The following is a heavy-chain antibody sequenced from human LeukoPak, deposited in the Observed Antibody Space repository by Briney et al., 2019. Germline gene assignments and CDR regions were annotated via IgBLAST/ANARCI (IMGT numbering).Heavy chain of an antibody. Sequence: ASVKVSCKASGYTFTSYGISWVRQAPGQGLEWMGWISAYNGNTNYAQKFQGRVTITADESTSTAYMELSSLRSEDTAVYYCARDSGDGYNVRPWEWGQGTLVTVSS. J-gene: IGHJ4*02. CDR1: GYTFTSYG. V-gene: IGHV1-18*01. CDR2: ISAYNGNT. CDR3: ARDSGDGYNVRPWE. D-gene: IGHD5-24*01.